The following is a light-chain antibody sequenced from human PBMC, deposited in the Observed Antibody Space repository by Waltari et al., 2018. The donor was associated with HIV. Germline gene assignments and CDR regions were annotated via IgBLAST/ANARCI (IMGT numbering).Light chain of an antibody. CDR2: GAS. CDR1: QNIANN. J-gene: IGKJ1*01. Sequence: EVVMTQSQATLSVSPGERATLSCRASQNIANNLTWNQQKPGQPPRLLIYGASTRATGIPARFSGSGSGTEFTLTISSLQSEDFAVYYCQQYNNWPWTFGQGTKVEIK. CDR3: QQYNNWPWT. V-gene: IGKV3-15*01.